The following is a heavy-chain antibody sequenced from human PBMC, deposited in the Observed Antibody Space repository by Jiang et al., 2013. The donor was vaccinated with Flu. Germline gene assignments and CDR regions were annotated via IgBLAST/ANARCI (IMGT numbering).Heavy chain of an antibody. D-gene: IGHD3-22*01. CDR1: GGSISSYY. J-gene: IGHJ6*04. CDR3: ARQRAYYYDSSGYYYAYYGMDV. CDR2: IYYSGST. Sequence: GPGLVKPSETLSLTCTVSGGSISSYYWSWIRQPPGKGLEWIGYIYYSGSTNYNPSLKSRVTISVDTSKNQFSLKLSSVTAADTAVYYCARQRAYYYDSSGYYYAYYGMDVWGKGTTVTSPQ. V-gene: IGHV4-59*08.